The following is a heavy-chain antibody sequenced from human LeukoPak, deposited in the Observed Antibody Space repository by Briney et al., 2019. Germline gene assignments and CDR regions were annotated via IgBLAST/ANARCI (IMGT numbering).Heavy chain of an antibody. D-gene: IGHD1-26*01. CDR2: ISGSGGNT. CDR3: ARNLNVGTHYYFDY. V-gene: IGHV3-23*01. Sequence: PGGSLRLSCAASGFTFSSYAMSWARQAPGKGLEWISGISGSGGNTYYADSVKGRFTISRDISKNTLYLEMNTLRAEDTALYYCARNLNVGTHYYFDYWGQGTLVTVSS. CDR1: GFTFSSYA. J-gene: IGHJ4*02.